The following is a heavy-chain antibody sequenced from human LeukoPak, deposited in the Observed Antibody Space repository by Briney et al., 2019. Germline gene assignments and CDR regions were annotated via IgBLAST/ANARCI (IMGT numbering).Heavy chain of an antibody. Sequence: GGSLRLSCAASGFTFSDYYMSWIRQAPGKGLEWVSYISRSSSYTNYADSVKGRFTISGDNAKNSLYLQMNSLRAEDTAVYYCASFGYYGDLYYFDYWGQGTLVTVSS. J-gene: IGHJ4*02. D-gene: IGHD4-17*01. CDR1: GFTFSDYY. CDR3: ASFGYYGDLYYFDY. CDR2: ISRSSSYT. V-gene: IGHV3-11*06.